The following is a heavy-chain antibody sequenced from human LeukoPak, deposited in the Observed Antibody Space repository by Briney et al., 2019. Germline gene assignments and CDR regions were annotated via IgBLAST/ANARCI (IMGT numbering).Heavy chain of an antibody. CDR3: ARRGGTAMATDY. Sequence: GESLKISCKGSGYTFTSNWIGWVCQMPGKGLELMGIIFPGDSDTRYSPSFEGQVTISADESTSTVYLQWNSLQASDTAMYYCARRGGTAMATDYWGQGTLVTVSS. J-gene: IGHJ4*02. CDR2: IFPGDSDT. CDR1: GYTFTSNW. D-gene: IGHD5-18*01. V-gene: IGHV5-51*01.